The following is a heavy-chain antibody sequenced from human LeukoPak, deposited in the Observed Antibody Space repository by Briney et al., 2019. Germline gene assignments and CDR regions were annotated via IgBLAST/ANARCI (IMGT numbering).Heavy chain of an antibody. CDR1: GYIFNSYD. J-gene: IGHJ6*03. CDR3: ARGQAFHAYYYGSGISMDV. CDR2: MNPNSGNT. V-gene: IGHV1-8*01. D-gene: IGHD3-10*01. Sequence: ASVTVSCKASGYIFNSYDINWVRQATGQGREWMGWMNPNSGNTGYAQKFQGRVTMTRNTSISTAYMELSSLRSEDTAVYYCARGQAFHAYYYGSGISMDVWGKGTTVTVSS.